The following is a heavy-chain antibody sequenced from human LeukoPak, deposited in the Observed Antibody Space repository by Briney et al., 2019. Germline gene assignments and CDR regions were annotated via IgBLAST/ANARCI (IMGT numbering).Heavy chain of an antibody. J-gene: IGHJ4*02. D-gene: IGHD2-21*01. V-gene: IGHV4-34*01. Sequence: SSETLSLTCAVYGGSFSGYYWSWIRQPPGKGLEWIGEINHSGSTNYNPSLKSRVTISVDTSKNQFSLQLNSVTPEDTAVYYCARHIYYFDSWGQGTLVTVSS. CDR1: GGSFSGYY. CDR2: INHSGST. CDR3: ARHIYYFDS.